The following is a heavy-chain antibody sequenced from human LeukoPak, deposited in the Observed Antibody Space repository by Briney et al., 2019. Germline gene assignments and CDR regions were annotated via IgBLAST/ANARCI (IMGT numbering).Heavy chain of an antibody. Sequence: GGSLRLSCAASGFTFSTHDMHWVRQVPGKGLEWVAFIWGDDNKRWYADSVKGRFTISRDNSRNTVYLQMNGLTPEDTAIYYCAKDPGAKVRGYYMDVWGKGTTVTVSS. J-gene: IGHJ6*03. D-gene: IGHD3-10*01. V-gene: IGHV3-30*02. CDR1: GFTFSTHD. CDR3: AKDPGAKVRGYYMDV. CDR2: IWGDDNKR.